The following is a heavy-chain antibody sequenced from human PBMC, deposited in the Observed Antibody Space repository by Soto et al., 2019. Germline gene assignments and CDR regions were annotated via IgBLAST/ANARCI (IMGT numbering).Heavy chain of an antibody. J-gene: IGHJ4*02. V-gene: IGHV2-5*02. Sequence: QITLKESGPTLVKPTQTLTLTCTFSGFSLSTSGVGVGWIRQPPGKALEWLALIDWDDDKRYSLTLKGRRTIPKDTSNIKVVRTMTNMDPVDTATYYCGQWLALGYFDYWGQGTLVTVSS. CDR2: IDWDDDK. CDR3: GQWLALGYFDY. D-gene: IGHD6-19*01. CDR1: GFSLSTSGVG.